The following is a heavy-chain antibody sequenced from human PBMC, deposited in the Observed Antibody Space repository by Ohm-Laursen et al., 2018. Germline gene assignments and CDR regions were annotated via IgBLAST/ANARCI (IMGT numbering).Heavy chain of an antibody. J-gene: IGHJ5*02. Sequence: PGTLSPTCTVSGGAISNYYWSWIRQPPGKGLEWIGHINYSGNTNYNPSLKSRVTISVDTSKNQFSLKLSSVTAADTAVYYCARQEGYCSSTSCYEVWFDPWGQGTLVTVSS. CDR2: INYSGNT. CDR3: ARQEGYCSSTSCYEVWFDP. V-gene: IGHV4-59*08. D-gene: IGHD2-2*01. CDR1: GGAISNYY.